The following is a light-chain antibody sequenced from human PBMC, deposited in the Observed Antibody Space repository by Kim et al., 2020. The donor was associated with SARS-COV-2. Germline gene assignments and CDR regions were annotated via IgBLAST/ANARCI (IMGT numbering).Light chain of an antibody. CDR2: DAS. Sequence: PGERATLSCRASQSVSSYLAWYQQKPGQPPSLLIYDASNRATGIPARFSGSGSGTDFALTISSLEPEDFAVYYCQQRGDWPLTFGGGTKVDI. V-gene: IGKV3-11*01. CDR3: QQRGDWPLT. J-gene: IGKJ4*01. CDR1: QSVSSY.